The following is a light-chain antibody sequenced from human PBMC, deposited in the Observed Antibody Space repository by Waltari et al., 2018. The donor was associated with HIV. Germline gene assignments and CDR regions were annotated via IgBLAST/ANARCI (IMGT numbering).Light chain of an antibody. J-gene: IGLJ3*02. CDR1: SAHIGIGYD. CDR2: DNT. Sequence: QSVLAQPPSVSGAPGQRVTISCTGSSAHIGIGYDVHWYHQLPGTAPRLLIYDNTNRPSGVPDRFSCSRSGTSASLAITGLQAEDEGDYFCQSYDSSLSGRVFGGGTKLTVL. CDR3: QSYDSSLSGRV. V-gene: IGLV1-40*01.